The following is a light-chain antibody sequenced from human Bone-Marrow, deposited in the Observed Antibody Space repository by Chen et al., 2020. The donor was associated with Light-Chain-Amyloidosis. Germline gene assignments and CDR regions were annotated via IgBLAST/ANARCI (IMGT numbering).Light chain of an antibody. Sequence: DIQMTQSPSPLSSSLGDRVTITCRASEDIRVYLNWYQQKPGKAPKLLIYFASNLEAWVPSRFSGSGSGTDFTLTISRLEPEDFAVYYCQQYGSSPKTFGQGTKVEIK. V-gene: IGKV1-33*01. CDR1: EDIRVY. CDR2: FAS. CDR3: QQYGSSPKT. J-gene: IGKJ1*01.